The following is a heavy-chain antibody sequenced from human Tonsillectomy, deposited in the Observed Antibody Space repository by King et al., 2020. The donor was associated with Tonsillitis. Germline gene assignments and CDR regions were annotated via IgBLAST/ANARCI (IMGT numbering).Heavy chain of an antibody. Sequence: QLVQSGAEVKKPGSSVKVSCQASGGTFSSHVISWVRQAPGQGLEWMGGIFPLFGTTNYAQKFQGRVTFTADKSTNTAYMELSSLTSDDTAMYFCARKGALISWLDPWGQGTLVTVSS. CDR1: GGTFSSHV. CDR2: IFPLFGTT. J-gene: IGHJ5*02. D-gene: IGHD3-16*01. CDR3: ARKGALISWLDP. V-gene: IGHV1-69*14.